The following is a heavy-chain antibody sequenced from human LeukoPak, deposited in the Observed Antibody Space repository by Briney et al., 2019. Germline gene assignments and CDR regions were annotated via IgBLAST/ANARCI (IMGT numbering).Heavy chain of an antibody. D-gene: IGHD1-26*01. V-gene: IGHV1-69*05. Sequence: GASVKVSCTASGGTISSYAISWVRQAPGQGLEWMGGIIPIFGTANYAQKFQGRVTITTDESTSTAYMELSSLRSEDTAVYYCARAGSYSPYYYYYYMDVWGKGTTVTVSS. CDR1: GGTISSYA. CDR2: IIPIFGTA. J-gene: IGHJ6*03. CDR3: ARAGSYSPYYYYYYMDV.